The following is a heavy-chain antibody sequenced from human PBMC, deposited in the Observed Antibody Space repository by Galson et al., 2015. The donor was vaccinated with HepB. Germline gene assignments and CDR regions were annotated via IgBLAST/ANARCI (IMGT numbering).Heavy chain of an antibody. D-gene: IGHD5-18*01. J-gene: IGHJ6*02. CDR2: ISSNGGST. CDR1: GFTFSSYA. CDR3: VKMAFVDPGGMDV. Sequence: SLRLSCEASGFTFSSYAMHWVRQAPGKGLEYVSAISSNGGSTYYADSVKGRFTISRDNSKNTLYLQMSSLRAEDTAVYYCVKMAFVDPGGMDVWGQGTTVTVSS. V-gene: IGHV3-64D*06.